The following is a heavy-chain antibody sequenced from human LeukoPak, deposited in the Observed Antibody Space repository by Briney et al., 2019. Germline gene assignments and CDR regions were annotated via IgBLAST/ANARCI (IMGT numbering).Heavy chain of an antibody. V-gene: IGHV1-3*01. CDR1: GYTFTNYA. J-gene: IGHJ6*02. D-gene: IGHD2-15*01. Sequence: ASVKVSCKGSGYTFTNYAVHWVRQAPGQRLEWLGWLNPGNGDTKYSQSFQGRVTVTSDTSAATAYVELNSLTSEDTAVYYCARERWHCRVNCYSVYYYALDVWGQGTTVIVSS. CDR2: LNPGNGDT. CDR3: ARERWHCRVNCYSVYYYALDV.